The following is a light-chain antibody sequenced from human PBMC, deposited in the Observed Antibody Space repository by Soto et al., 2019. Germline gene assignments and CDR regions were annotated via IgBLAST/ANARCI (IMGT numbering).Light chain of an antibody. Sequence: QSVLTQPPSASGTPGQRVTISCSGSSSNIGSNTVTWYQQLPGTAPKLLIYSSDQRPSGVPDRFSGSKSGTSASLAISGLQSEDEADYYCAAWDDSLSYVFGTGTKLTVL. CDR2: SSD. CDR1: SSNIGSNT. V-gene: IGLV1-44*01. J-gene: IGLJ1*01. CDR3: AAWDDSLSYV.